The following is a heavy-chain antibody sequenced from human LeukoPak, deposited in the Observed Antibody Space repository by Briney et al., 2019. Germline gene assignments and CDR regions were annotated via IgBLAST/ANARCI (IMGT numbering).Heavy chain of an antibody. V-gene: IGHV4-59*01. Sequence: SETLSLTCTVSGGSISSYYWSWIRQPPGKGLEWIGYIYYSGSTNYNPSLKSRVTISVDTSKNQFSLKLSSVTAAHTAVYYCARGDGYNLYAFDIWGQGTMVTVSS. D-gene: IGHD5-24*01. CDR1: GGSISSYY. CDR2: IYYSGST. J-gene: IGHJ3*02. CDR3: ARGDGYNLYAFDI.